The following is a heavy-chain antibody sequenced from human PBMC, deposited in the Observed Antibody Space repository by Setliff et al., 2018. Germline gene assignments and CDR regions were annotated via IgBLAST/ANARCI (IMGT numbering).Heavy chain of an antibody. J-gene: IGHJ4*02. CDR3: ASDIHNDYDYFDY. D-gene: IGHD4-17*01. CDR1: GFTFSRSA. V-gene: IGHV3-73*01. Sequence: PGGSLRLSCAASGFTFSRSAIHWVRQASGKGLEWVGRVRSRINNFATAYDASVKGRFIISRDDSKNTAYLQMNSLKTKDTAVYYCASDIHNDYDYFDYWGQGIQVTVSS. CDR2: VRSRINNFAT.